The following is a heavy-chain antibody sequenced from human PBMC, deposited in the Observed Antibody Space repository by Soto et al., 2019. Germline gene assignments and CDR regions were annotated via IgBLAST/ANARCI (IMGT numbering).Heavy chain of an antibody. CDR3: ARELTTVTTDDAFDI. Sequence: QVQLQESGPGLVKPSQTLSLTCTVSGGSISSGGYYWSWIRQHPGKGLEWIGYIYYSGSTYYNPSLKSRVTISVDTFKNQFSLKLSSVTAADTVVYYCARELTTVTTDDAFDIWGQGTMVTVSS. J-gene: IGHJ3*02. CDR1: GGSISSGGYY. CDR2: IYYSGST. D-gene: IGHD4-17*01. V-gene: IGHV4-31*03.